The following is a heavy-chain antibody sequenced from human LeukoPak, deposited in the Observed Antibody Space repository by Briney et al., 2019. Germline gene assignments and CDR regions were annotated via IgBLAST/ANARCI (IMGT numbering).Heavy chain of an antibody. V-gene: IGHV4-30-2*01. CDR1: GGSISSGGYY. J-gene: IGHJ4*02. D-gene: IGHD6-13*01. Sequence: SQTLSLTCTVSGGSISSGGYYWSWIRQPPGKGLEWIGYIYHSGSTYYNPSLKSRVTISVGRSKNQFSLKLSSVTAADTAVYYCASLAAAGPVRYFDYWGQGTLVTVSS. CDR2: IYHSGST. CDR3: ASLAAAGPVRYFDY.